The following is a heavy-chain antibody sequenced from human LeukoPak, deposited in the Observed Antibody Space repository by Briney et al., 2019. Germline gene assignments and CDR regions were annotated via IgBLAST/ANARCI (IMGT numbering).Heavy chain of an antibody. Sequence: PSQTLSLTCTVSGGSISSGDYYWSWIRQPPGKGLEWIGYIYYSGSTYYNPSLKSRVTISVDTSKNQFSLKLSSVTAADTAVYYCARSVGLRLWFGESNWFDPWGQGTLVTVSS. CDR3: ARSVGLRLWFGESNWFDP. CDR1: GGSISSGDYY. D-gene: IGHD3-10*01. CDR2: IYYSGST. J-gene: IGHJ5*02. V-gene: IGHV4-30-4*01.